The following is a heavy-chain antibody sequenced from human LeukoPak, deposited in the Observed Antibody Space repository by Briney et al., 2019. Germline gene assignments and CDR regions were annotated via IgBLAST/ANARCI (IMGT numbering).Heavy chain of an antibody. CDR1: GYTFTSYY. CDR2: INPNSGGT. D-gene: IGHD4-23*01. J-gene: IGHJ6*03. CDR3: ARDLRYGGNAHPHYYMDV. Sequence: GASVKVSCKASGYTFTSYYMHWVRQAPGQGLEWMGWINPNSGGTNYAQKFQGRVTMTRDTSISTAYMELSRLRSDDTAVYYCARDLRYGGNAHPHYYMDVWGKGTTVTVSS. V-gene: IGHV1-2*02.